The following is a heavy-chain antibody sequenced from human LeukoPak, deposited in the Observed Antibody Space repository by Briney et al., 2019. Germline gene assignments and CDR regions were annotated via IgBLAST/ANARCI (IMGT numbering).Heavy chain of an antibody. CDR1: GGSISSYY. CDR2: IYYSGST. J-gene: IGHJ3*02. V-gene: IGHV4-59*08. D-gene: IGHD6-6*01. CDR3: ARLSIAARGAFDI. Sequence: SETLSLTCTVSGGSISSYYWSWIRQPPGKGLEWIGYIYYSGSTNYNPSLKSRVTISVDTSRNQFSLKLSSVTAADTAVYYCARLSIAARGAFDIWGQGTMVTVSS.